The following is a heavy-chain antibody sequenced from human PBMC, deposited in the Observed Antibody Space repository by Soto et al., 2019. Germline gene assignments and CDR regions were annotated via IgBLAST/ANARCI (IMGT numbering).Heavy chain of an antibody. CDR3: ARSATMPLAGYFQY. CDR1: GYTFTSYG. V-gene: IGHV1-18*01. CDR2: IRGYNGNT. Sequence: ASVKVSCKASGYTFTSYGLSWVRQAPGQGLEWMGWIRGYNGNTNYAQKFQGRVTMTTDTSTSKVYMELRSLRSDDTAGYYCARSATMPLAGYFQYWGQGTLVTVSS. J-gene: IGHJ1*01. D-gene: IGHD2-2*01.